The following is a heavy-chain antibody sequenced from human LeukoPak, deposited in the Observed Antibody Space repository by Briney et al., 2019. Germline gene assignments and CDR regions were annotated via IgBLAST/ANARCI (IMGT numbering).Heavy chain of an antibody. CDR2: INSGGSST. J-gene: IGHJ4*02. D-gene: IGHD4-17*01. CDR3: ARERDYGDFDY. V-gene: IGHV3-74*01. CDR1: GYTFRIYC. Sequence: GRSLSLFRAACGYTFRIYCQQGVRHASAKGRAWVSRINSGGSSTSYADSVKGRFTIYRDNAKNTLYLQMNSRRAEDTAVYYCARERDYGDFDYWGQGTLVTVSS.